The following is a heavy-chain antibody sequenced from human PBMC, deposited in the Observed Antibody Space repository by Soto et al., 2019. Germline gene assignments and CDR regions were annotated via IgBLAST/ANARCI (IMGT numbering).Heavy chain of an antibody. J-gene: IGHJ4*02. V-gene: IGHV3-48*02. D-gene: IGHD6-19*01. CDR3: ARSVEGHFDY. Sequence: EVQLVESGGDLVQRGGSLRLSCVASGFTFSVYSMNWVRQAPGKGLEWFSYITSDTKTINYAVSVKGRFTISRDNAKNSVYLQMNSLRDEDTAVYYCARSVEGHFDYWGQGTVVTVSS. CDR2: ITSDTKTI. CDR1: GFTFSVYS.